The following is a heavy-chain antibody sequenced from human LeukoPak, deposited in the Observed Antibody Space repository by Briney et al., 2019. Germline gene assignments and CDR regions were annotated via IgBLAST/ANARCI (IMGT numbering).Heavy chain of an antibody. J-gene: IGHJ4*02. CDR2: IRSKIYGGTP. Sequence: GGSLRLSCTAAGFTFGDYAMTWVRQAPGKGLEWVGFIRSKIYGGTPEYAASVKGRFTISRDDSKGVAYLQMNSLKTEDTAVYYCTRDQTPYYWGQGTLVTVSS. CDR3: TRDQTPYY. CDR1: GFTFGDYA. V-gene: IGHV3-49*04.